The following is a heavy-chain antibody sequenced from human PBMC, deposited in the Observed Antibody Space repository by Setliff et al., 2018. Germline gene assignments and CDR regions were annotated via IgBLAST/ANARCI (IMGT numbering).Heavy chain of an antibody. CDR2: ISPYNGVT. CDR3: AISSLSICSGGSCPNAFDI. Sequence: ASVKVSCKGSGYILSSYGISWVRQAPGQGLEWMGWISPYNGVTNYAQRFQGRVTMTTDTSTSAAYMELRSLGSDDTAVYYCAISSLSICSGGSCPNAFDIWGQGTMVTVSS. CDR1: GYILSSYG. V-gene: IGHV1-18*01. J-gene: IGHJ3*02. D-gene: IGHD2-15*01.